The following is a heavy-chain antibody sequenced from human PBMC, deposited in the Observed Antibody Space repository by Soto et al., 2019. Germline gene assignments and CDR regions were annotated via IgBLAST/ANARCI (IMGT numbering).Heavy chain of an antibody. V-gene: IGHV3-74*01. D-gene: IGHD3-10*01. CDR1: GFTFSSYW. CDR2: IKSDGTST. Sequence: EVQLVESGGGLVQAGGSLRLSCAASGFTFSSYWMHWVRQAPGKGLVWVSRIKSDGTSTTYADSVKGRFTISRDNAERTLFLQINSRRAEDTAVYYCARGQMLRGGSLEYWGQGALVTVSS. J-gene: IGHJ4*02. CDR3: ARGQMLRGGSLEY.